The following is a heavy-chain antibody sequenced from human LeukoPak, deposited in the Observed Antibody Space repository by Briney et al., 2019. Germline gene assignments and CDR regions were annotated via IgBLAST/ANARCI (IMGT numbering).Heavy chain of an antibody. CDR2: IIPILGIA. V-gene: IGHV1-69*04. Sequence: ASVKASCKASGGTFSSYAISWVRQAPGQGLERMGRIIPILGIANYAQKFQGRVTITADKSTSTAYMELSSLRSEDTAVYYCAREVSRPTMIAYFDYWGQGTLVTVSS. CDR1: GGTFSSYA. CDR3: AREVSRPTMIAYFDY. D-gene: IGHD3-22*01. J-gene: IGHJ4*02.